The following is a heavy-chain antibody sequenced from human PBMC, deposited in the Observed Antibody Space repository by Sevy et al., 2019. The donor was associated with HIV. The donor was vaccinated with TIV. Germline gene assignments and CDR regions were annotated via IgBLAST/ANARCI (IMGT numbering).Heavy chain of an antibody. CDR2: ISGSGGST. D-gene: IGHD2-2*01. J-gene: IGHJ6*02. Sequence: GGSLRLSCAASGFTFSSYAMSWVRQAPGKGLEWVSAISGSGGSTYYADSVKGRFTISRDNSKNTLYLQMNSLRAEDTAVYYCAKVTRLGYCSSTSCSGDYYYYYGMDVWGQGTTVTVSS. CDR1: GFTFSSYA. V-gene: IGHV3-23*01. CDR3: AKVTRLGYCSSTSCSGDYYYYYGMDV.